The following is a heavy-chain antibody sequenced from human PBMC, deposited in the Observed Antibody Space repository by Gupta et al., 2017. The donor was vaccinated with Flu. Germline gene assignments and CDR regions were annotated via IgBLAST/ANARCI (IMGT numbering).Heavy chain of an antibody. CDR3: ARSSYDXSGYYLANYAFDI. Sequence: QVQLQESGPGLVKPSETLSLTCAVSGYSISSGYYWGWIRQPPGKGLEWIGSIYHSGSTYYNPSLKSRVTISVDTSKNQFSLKLSSVTAADTAVYXCARSSYDXSGYYLANYAFDIWGQGTMVTVSS. J-gene: IGHJ3*02. D-gene: IGHD3-22*01. CDR2: IYHSGST. V-gene: IGHV4-38-2*01. CDR1: GYSISSGYY.